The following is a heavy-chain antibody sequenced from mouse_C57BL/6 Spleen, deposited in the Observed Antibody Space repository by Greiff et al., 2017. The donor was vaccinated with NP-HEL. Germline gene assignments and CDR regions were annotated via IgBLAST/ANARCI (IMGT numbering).Heavy chain of an antibody. J-gene: IGHJ3*01. CDR2: IHPSDSDT. CDR1: GYTFTSYW. D-gene: IGHD1-1*02. V-gene: IGHV1-74*01. CDR3: AMGRGGSQFAY. Sequence: QVQLQQSGAELEKPGASVKVSCKASGYTFTSYWMHWVKQRPGQGLEWIGRIHPSDSDTNYNQKFKGKATLTVDKSSSTAYMQLSSLTSEDSAVYYCAMGRGGSQFAYWGQGTLVTVSA.